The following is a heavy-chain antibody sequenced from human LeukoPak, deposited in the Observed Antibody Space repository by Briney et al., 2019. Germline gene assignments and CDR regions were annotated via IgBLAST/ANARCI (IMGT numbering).Heavy chain of an antibody. CDR2: ISGSGGST. CDR3: AKDGIGRMYYYGSSGYPNSYYFDY. Sequence: GGSLRLSCAASGFTFSGYAMTWVRQAPGKGLEWVSAISGSGGSTYYADSVKRRFTISSDNSNNTLYLKMKSLRAEDTAVYYCAKDGIGRMYYYGSSGYPNSYYFDYWGQGTLVTVSS. V-gene: IGHV3-23*01. CDR1: GFTFSGYA. D-gene: IGHD3-22*01. J-gene: IGHJ4*02.